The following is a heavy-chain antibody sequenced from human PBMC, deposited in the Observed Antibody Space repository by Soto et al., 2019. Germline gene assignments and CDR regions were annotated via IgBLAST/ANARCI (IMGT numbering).Heavy chain of an antibody. V-gene: IGHV3-48*03. J-gene: IGHJ6*02. CDR3: ARDQVIMVRGVILFTRRFYGMDV. D-gene: IGHD3-10*01. Sequence: PGGSLRLSCAASGFTFSSYEMNWVRQAPGKGLEWVSYISSSGSTIYYADSVKGRFTISRDNAKNSLYLQMNSLRAEDTAVYYCARDQVIMVRGVILFTRRFYGMDVWGQGTTVTVSS. CDR1: GFTFSSYE. CDR2: ISSSGSTI.